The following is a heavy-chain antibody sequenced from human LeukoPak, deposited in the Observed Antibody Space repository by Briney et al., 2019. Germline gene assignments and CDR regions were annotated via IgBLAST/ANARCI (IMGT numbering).Heavy chain of an antibody. J-gene: IGHJ5*02. Sequence: SETLSLTCTVSGGSISSYYWSWIRQPPGKGLEWIGYIYYSGSTNYNPSLKSRVTISVDTSKNQFPLKLSSVTAADTAVYYCARSSGWYTINWFDPWGQGTLVTVSS. CDR2: IYYSGST. CDR1: GGSISSYY. V-gene: IGHV4-59*01. D-gene: IGHD6-19*01. CDR3: ARSSGWYTINWFDP.